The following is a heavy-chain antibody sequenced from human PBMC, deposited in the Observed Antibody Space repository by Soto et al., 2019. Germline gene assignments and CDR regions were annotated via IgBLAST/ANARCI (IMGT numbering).Heavy chain of an antibody. D-gene: IGHD6-13*01. Sequence: PGGSLRLSCAASGFTFSSSTMHWVRQTPGKGLEWVAVISYDGSNKYYADSVKGRFTISRDNSKNTLYLQMNSLSADDTAIYYCAREVAADGTFREDVFDIWGQGTLVTVSS. J-gene: IGHJ3*02. CDR2: ISYDGSNK. CDR3: AREVAADGTFREDVFDI. CDR1: GFTFSSST. V-gene: IGHV3-30-3*01.